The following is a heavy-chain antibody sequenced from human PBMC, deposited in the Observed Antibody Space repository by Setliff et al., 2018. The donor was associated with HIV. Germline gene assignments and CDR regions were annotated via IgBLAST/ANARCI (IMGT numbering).Heavy chain of an antibody. CDR1: TYTFSSYV. J-gene: IGHJ6*02. Sequence: ASVKVSCKASTYTFSSYVINWVRQAPGQGLEWMGRISVYNGNTIYAQKLQGRVIMTTDTSTSTAYMELSSLTSEDTAVYYCARGKGVGGVIITGGLDVWGQGTTVTVSS. D-gene: IGHD3-10*01. CDR2: ISVYNGNT. V-gene: IGHV1-18*01. CDR3: ARGKGVGGVIITGGLDV.